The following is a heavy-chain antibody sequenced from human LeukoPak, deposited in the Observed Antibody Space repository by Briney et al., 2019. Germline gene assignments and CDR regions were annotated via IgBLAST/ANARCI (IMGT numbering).Heavy chain of an antibody. V-gene: IGHV4-38-2*02. J-gene: IGHJ3*02. CDR1: GYAISSGYY. CDR3: VGYGVDNNWALAFDI. CDR2: IFHTGTT. D-gene: IGHD1-1*01. Sequence: SETLSLTCTVSGYAISSGYYWGWIRQSPGGALEWIGYIFHTGTTNYNPSLRSRVTMSVDTSKTQFSLKLNAVTAGDTAVYFCVGYGVDNNWALAFDIWGQGTTVTISS.